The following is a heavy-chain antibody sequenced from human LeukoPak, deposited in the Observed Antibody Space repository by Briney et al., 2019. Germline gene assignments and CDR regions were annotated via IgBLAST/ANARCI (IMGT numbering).Heavy chain of an antibody. Sequence: EPGGSLRLSCAASRFTFSIYSMNWVRQAPGKGLEWVSAISGSGGSTYYADSVKGRFTISRDNSKNTLYLQMNSLRAEDTAVYYCAKDTDYGGNSVDAFDIWGQGTMVTVSS. CDR1: RFTFSIYS. CDR3: AKDTDYGGNSVDAFDI. D-gene: IGHD4-23*01. CDR2: ISGSGGST. V-gene: IGHV3-23*01. J-gene: IGHJ3*02.